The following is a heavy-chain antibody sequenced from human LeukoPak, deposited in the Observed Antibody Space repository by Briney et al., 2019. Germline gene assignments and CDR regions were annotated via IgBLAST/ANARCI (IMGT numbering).Heavy chain of an antibody. D-gene: IGHD4-17*01. CDR2: IWYDGSNK. V-gene: IGHV3-33*01. Sequence: GGSLRLSCAASGFTFSSYGMHWVRQAPGKGLEGVAVIWYDGSNKYYADSVKGRFTISRDNSKNTLYLQMNSLRAEDTAVYYCARAPMTTVTTPDYWGQGTLVTVSS. CDR3: ARAPMTTVTTPDY. CDR1: GFTFSSYG. J-gene: IGHJ4*02.